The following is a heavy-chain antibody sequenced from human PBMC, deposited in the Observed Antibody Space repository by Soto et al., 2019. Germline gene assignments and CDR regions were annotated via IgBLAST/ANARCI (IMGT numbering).Heavy chain of an antibody. J-gene: IGHJ4*02. CDR3: AKAPRHWRLIDY. Sequence: PGGSLRLSCAASGFTFSSYGMHWVRQAPGKGLEWVAVISYDGSNKYYADSVKGRFTISRDNSKNTLYLQMNSLRAEDTAVYYCAKAPRHWRLIDYWGQGTLVTVSS. CDR1: GFTFSSYG. V-gene: IGHV3-30*18. CDR2: ISYDGSNK. D-gene: IGHD1-1*01.